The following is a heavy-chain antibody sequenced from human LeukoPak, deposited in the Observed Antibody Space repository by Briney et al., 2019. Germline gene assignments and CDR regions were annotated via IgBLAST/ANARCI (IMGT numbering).Heavy chain of an antibody. CDR2: IYTSGST. CDR3: ARDASSYSIAVAVGYYYYYYMDV. J-gene: IGHJ6*03. V-gene: IGHV4-4*07. CDR1: GGSISSYY. D-gene: IGHD6-19*01. Sequence: SETLSPTCTVSGGSISSYYWSWIRQPAGKGLEWIGRIYTSGSTNYNPSLKSRVTMSVDTSKNQFSLKLSSVTAADTAVYYCARDASSYSIAVAVGYYYYYYMDVWGKGTTVTVSS.